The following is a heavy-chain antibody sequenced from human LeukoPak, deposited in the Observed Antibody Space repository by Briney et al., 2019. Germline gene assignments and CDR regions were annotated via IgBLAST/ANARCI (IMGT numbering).Heavy chain of an antibody. D-gene: IGHD2-2*01. J-gene: IGHJ4*02. CDR3: ARANFLYCSSTTCLFDY. CDR2: INPNSGDT. V-gene: IGHV1-2*02. CDR1: GYTFTDYY. Sequence: ASVKVSCKAFGYTFTDYYMHWVRQAPGQGFEWMGWINPNSGDTNYAQKFQGRVTMTRDTSISTAHMGLSRLRSDDTAVYYCARANFLYCSSTTCLFDYWGQGTLVIVSS.